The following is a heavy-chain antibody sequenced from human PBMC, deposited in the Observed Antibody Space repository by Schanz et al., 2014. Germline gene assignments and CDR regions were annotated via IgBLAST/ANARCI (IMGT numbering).Heavy chain of an antibody. J-gene: IGHJ4*02. CDR1: GFTVSSNH. V-gene: IGHV3-66*04. CDR3: ARPRFDYGEVDY. CDR2: IYSGIGA. D-gene: IGHD4-17*01. Sequence: VQLVESGGGVVQPGGSLRLSCAVSGFTVSSNHMSWVRQAPGKGLEWVSVIYSGIGAYYADSVKDRFTVSRDNSKNTVYLQMNRLRAEDTAVYYCARPRFDYGEVDYWGQGTLVTVSS.